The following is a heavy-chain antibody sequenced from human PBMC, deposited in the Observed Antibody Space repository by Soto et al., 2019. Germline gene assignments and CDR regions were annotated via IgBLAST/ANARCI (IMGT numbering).Heavy chain of an antibody. CDR3: ASTYSTSWYWFDP. Sequence: QVTVKESGPVLVKPTETLTLTCTVSGFSLSNAGLGVSWIRQPPGKALEWLAHIFSNDEKSYSTSLKSRLTISKHTSKSQVVLNMTNMDPVDTATYYCASTYSTSWYWFDPWGQGTLVTVSS. V-gene: IGHV2-26*04. J-gene: IGHJ5*02. D-gene: IGHD6-13*01. CDR2: IFSNDEK. CDR1: GFSLSNAGLG.